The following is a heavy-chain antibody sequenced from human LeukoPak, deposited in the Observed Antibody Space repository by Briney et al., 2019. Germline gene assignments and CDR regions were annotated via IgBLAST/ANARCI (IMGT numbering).Heavy chain of an antibody. V-gene: IGHV3-49*04. CDR3: ARGGVNDHGDGQYFQH. Sequence: GGSLRLSCRSFGFTFGDFAISWVRQAPGKGLEGVGFIRNKIHGRTSVYAASVEGRFTISRDDSESIAYLQMNSLKTEDTAVYYCARGGVNDHGDGQYFQHWGQGTLVTVSS. J-gene: IGHJ1*01. CDR1: GFTFGDFA. D-gene: IGHD4-17*01. CDR2: IRNKIHGRTS.